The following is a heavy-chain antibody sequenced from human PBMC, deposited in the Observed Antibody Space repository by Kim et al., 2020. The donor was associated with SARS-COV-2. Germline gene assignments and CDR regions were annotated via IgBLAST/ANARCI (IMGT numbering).Heavy chain of an antibody. CDR2: ISWNSGSI. Sequence: GGSLRLSCAASGFTFEDYAMHWVRQAPGKGLEWVSGISWNSGSIGYADSVKGRFTISRDNAKNSLYLQMKSLRAEDTALYYCVKDKGLGVYNKDAFDIWGQGTMVTVSS. V-gene: IGHV3-9*01. CDR3: VKDKGLGVYNKDAFDI. J-gene: IGHJ3*02. D-gene: IGHD4-4*01. CDR1: GFTFEDYA.